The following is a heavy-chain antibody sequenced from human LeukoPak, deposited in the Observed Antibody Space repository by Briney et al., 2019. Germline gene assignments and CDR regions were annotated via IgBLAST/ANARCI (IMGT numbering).Heavy chain of an antibody. CDR3: ARERGRYGDFEY. CDR1: GGSISSYY. D-gene: IGHD6-19*01. Sequence: PSETLSLTRTVSGGSISSYYWTWIRQPPGKGLEWIGYIYYSGSTNYNPSLKSRVTISVDTSKNQFSLKLSSVTAADTAVYYCARERGRYGDFEYWGHGIPVTVSS. J-gene: IGHJ4*01. V-gene: IGHV4-59*01. CDR2: IYYSGST.